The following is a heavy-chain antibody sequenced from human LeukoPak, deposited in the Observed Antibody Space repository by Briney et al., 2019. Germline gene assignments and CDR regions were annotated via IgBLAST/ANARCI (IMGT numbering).Heavy chain of an antibody. Sequence: SVKVSCKASGYTFSSYTINLVRQAPGQGLEWMGGIIPMFGTANYAQNFQDRVTITADKSTSTTYMELNSLRSEDTAVYYCARVSLLAGRSFDYWGQGTLVTVSS. CDR1: GYTFSSYT. V-gene: IGHV1-69*06. D-gene: IGHD3-16*02. CDR2: IIPMFGTA. J-gene: IGHJ4*02. CDR3: ARVSLLAGRSFDY.